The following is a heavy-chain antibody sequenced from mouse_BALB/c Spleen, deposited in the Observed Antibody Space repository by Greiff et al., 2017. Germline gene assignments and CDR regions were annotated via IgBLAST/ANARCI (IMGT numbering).Heavy chain of an antibody. CDR2: INPSNGGT. Sequence: QVQLQQSGAELVKPGASVKLSCKASGYTFTSYYMYWVKQRPGQGLEWIGEINPSNGGTNFNEKFKSKATLTVDKSSSTAYMQLSSLTSEDSAVYYCARPVVATEAMDYWGQGTSVTVSS. D-gene: IGHD1-1*01. CDR3: ARPVVATEAMDY. V-gene: IGHV1S81*02. CDR1: GYTFTSYY. J-gene: IGHJ4*01.